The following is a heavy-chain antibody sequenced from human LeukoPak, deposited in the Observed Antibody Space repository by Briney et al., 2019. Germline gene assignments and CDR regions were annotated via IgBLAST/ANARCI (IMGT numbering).Heavy chain of an antibody. CDR1: GFTVSSKY. D-gene: IGHD2-2*01. J-gene: IGHJ4*02. V-gene: IGHV3-53*01. CDR3: ARGCSSTSCYGFDY. CDR2: IYSAGST. Sequence: PGGSLRLSCAASGFTVSSKYMSWVRHAPGNGLEWVSVIYSAGSTYYPDPVKGRFTISRDNSKNTLYLQMNSLRAEDTAVYYCARGCSSTSCYGFDYWGQGTLVTVSS.